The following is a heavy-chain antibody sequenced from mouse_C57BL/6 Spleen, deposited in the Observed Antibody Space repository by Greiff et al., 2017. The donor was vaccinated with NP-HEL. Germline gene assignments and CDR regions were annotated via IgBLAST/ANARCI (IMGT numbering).Heavy chain of an antibody. V-gene: IGHV3-6*01. Sequence: EVQLQESGPGLVKPSQSLSLTCSVTGYSITSGYYWNWIRQFPGNKLEWMGYISYDGSNNYNPSLKNRISITRDTSKNQFFLKLNSVTTEDTATYYCARNYGSRTKNYFDYWGQGTTLTVSS. D-gene: IGHD1-1*01. CDR3: ARNYGSRTKNYFDY. CDR1: GYSITSGYY. CDR2: ISYDGSN. J-gene: IGHJ2*01.